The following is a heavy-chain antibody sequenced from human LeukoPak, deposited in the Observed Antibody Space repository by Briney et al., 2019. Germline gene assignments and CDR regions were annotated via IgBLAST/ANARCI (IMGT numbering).Heavy chain of an antibody. Sequence: GGSLRLSCAASGFTFSSYGMHWVRQAPGKGLEWVAVISYDGSNKYYADSVKGRFTISRDNAKNSLYLQVNSLRAEDTAVYYCARSGNNYYYYMDVWGKGTTVTISS. D-gene: IGHD2/OR15-2a*01. J-gene: IGHJ6*03. V-gene: IGHV3-30*03. CDR2: ISYDGSNK. CDR1: GFTFSSYG. CDR3: ARSGNNYYYYMDV.